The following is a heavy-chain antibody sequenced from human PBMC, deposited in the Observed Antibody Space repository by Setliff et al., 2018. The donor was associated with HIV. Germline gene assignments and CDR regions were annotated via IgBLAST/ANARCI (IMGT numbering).Heavy chain of an antibody. J-gene: IGHJ4*02. CDR1: GGSISSSSYY. Sequence: PSETLSLTCTVSGGSISSSSYYWGWIRQPPGKRLEWIGEIYHSGNTHYNPSLNSRVSISTDTSKNHFSLSLTSVTAADTAVYYCASHRYDTTGYYPYWGQGTLVTVSS. CDR3: ASHRYDTTGYYPY. V-gene: IGHV4-39*07. D-gene: IGHD3-22*01. CDR2: IYHSGNT.